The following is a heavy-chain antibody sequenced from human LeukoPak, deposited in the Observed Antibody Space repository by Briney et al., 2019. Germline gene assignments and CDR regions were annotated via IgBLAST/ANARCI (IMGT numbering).Heavy chain of an antibody. D-gene: IGHD1-1*01. CDR2: ISYDGSNK. CDR3: AKMGWNDVLHDAFDI. CDR1: GFTFSSYG. V-gene: IGHV3-30*18. J-gene: IGHJ3*02. Sequence: GRSLRLSCAASGFTFSSYGMHWVRQAPGKGLEWVAVISYDGSNKYYADSVKGRFTISRDNSKNTLYLQMNSLRAEDTAVYYCAKMGWNDVLHDAFDIWGQGTMVTVSS.